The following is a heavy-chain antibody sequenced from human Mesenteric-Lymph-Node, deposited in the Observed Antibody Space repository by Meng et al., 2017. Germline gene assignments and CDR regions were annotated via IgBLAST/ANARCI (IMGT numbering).Heavy chain of an antibody. CDR2: IYYSGST. J-gene: IGHJ4*02. CDR3: AGTPGYYDSSGYYYFDY. V-gene: IGHV4-59*01. Sequence: SETLSLTCIVSGGSISSYYWSWIRQPPGKGLEWSGYIYYSGSTNYNPSLKSRVTISVDTSKNQFSLKLSSVTAADTAVYYCAGTPGYYDSSGYYYFDYWGQGTLVTVSS. D-gene: IGHD3-22*01. CDR1: GGSISSYY.